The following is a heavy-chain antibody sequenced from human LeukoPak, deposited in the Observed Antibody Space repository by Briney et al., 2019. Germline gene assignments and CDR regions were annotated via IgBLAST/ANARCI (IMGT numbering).Heavy chain of an antibody. Sequence: SETLSLTCAVSGDSISSGGYSWSWIRQPPGKGLEWIGEINHSGSSNYNPSLKSRVTISLDTSKNQFSLNLSSVTAADTAVYYCAREGYCSGTSCYNFNYWGQGTLVTVSS. J-gene: IGHJ4*02. V-gene: IGHV4-30-2*01. D-gene: IGHD2-2*02. CDR2: INHSGSS. CDR3: AREGYCSGTSCYNFNY. CDR1: GDSISSGGYS.